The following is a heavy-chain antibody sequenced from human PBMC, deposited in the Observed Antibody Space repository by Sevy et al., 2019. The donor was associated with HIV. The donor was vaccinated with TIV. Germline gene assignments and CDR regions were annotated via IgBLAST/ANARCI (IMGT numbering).Heavy chain of an antibody. J-gene: IGHJ5*02. CDR3: AKEAYYYDSRGHDWFDP. CDR2: RSSDGSNK. D-gene: IGHD3-22*01. Sequence: GGSLGLSCVVSGFPLRTYVMHWIRRAPGKGLEWVARRSSDGSNKKYADSVKGRFIISRDNSKNTLYLQMNSLRVEDTATYYCAKEAYYYDSRGHDWFDPWGQGTLVTVSS. V-gene: IGHV3-30*18. CDR1: GFPLRTYV.